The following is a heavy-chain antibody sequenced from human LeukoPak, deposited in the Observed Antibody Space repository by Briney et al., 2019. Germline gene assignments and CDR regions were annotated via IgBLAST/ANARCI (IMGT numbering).Heavy chain of an antibody. V-gene: IGHV1-2*06. CDR1: GYTFTGYY. CDR3: ASPKGYSYGLNDAFDI. J-gene: IGHJ3*02. Sequence: ASVKVSCKASGYTFTGYYMHWVRQAPGQGLEWMGRINPNSGGTNYAQKFQGRVTMTRDTSTSTAYMELRSLRSDDTAVYYCASPKGYSYGLNDAFDIWGQGTMVTVSS. CDR2: INPNSGGT. D-gene: IGHD5-18*01.